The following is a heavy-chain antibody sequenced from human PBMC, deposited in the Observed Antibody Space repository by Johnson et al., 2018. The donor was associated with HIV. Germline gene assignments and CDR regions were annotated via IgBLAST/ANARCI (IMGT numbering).Heavy chain of an antibody. V-gene: IGHV3-23*04. J-gene: IGHJ3*02. D-gene: IGHD3-10*01. CDR2: ISGSDHST. Sequence: VQLVESGGGLVQPGGSLRLSCGASAFTFSSNDMKWVRQAPGKGLEWVSPISGSDHSTYYADSVKGRFTISRDNSKNTLYLQMNSLRAEDTAVYYCAREYYGSGSDAFDIWGQGTMVTVSS. CDR3: AREYYGSGSDAFDI. CDR1: AFTFSSND.